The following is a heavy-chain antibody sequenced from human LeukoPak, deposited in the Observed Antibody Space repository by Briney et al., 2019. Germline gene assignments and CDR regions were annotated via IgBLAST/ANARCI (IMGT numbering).Heavy chain of an antibody. Sequence: SETLSLTCSVSGYSISSAYYWGWIRQPPGKGLEWIGTMYHSGSTNYNPSLKSRVTISADTSKNQFSLKLYSVTAADTAVYYCATRKLGNDYWGQGTLVTVSS. CDR3: ATRKLGNDY. CDR1: GYSISSAYY. J-gene: IGHJ4*02. CDR2: MYHSGST. V-gene: IGHV4-38-2*02. D-gene: IGHD7-27*01.